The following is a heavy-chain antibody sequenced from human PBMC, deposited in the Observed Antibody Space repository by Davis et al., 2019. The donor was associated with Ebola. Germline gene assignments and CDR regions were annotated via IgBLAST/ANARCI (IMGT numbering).Heavy chain of an antibody. CDR2: IGDDGHST. V-gene: IGHV3-43*02. CDR1: GFTFNDYA. CDR3: AKDKMPIVATDLLYGMDV. Sequence: GESLKISCAASGFTFNDYAMHWVRQAPGKGLEWIALIGDDGHSTYYADSVKGRFTISRDNSKNSLYLQMNSLRPKETALYYCAKDKMPIVATDLLYGMDVWGQGTTVTVSS. D-gene: IGHD5-12*01. J-gene: IGHJ6*02.